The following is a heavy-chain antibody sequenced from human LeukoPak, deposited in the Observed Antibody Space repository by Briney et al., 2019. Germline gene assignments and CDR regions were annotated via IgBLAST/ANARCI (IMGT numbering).Heavy chain of an antibody. D-gene: IGHD2-2*01. CDR1: GGSFSGYY. Sequence: SETLSLTCAVYGGSFSGYYWSWIRQPPGKGLEWIGEINHSGSTNYNPSLKSRVTISVDTSKNQFSLKLSSVTAADTAVYYCARAPYCSSTSCYFRAFDIWGQGTMVTVSS. CDR3: ARAPYCSSTSCYFRAFDI. CDR2: INHSGST. V-gene: IGHV4-34*01. J-gene: IGHJ3*02.